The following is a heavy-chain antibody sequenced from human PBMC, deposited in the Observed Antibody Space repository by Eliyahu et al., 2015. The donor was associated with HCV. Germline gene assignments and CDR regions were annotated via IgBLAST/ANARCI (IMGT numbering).Heavy chain of an antibody. D-gene: IGHD3-16*01. CDR1: GGSISITGYY. V-gene: IGHV4-39*02. CDR2: IPFSATA. CDR3: VRWGREFDY. J-gene: IGHJ4*02. Sequence: QLQLQESGPGLVKSSETLSLTCAVSGGSISITGYYWGWLRQPPGKGLEWIGDIPFSATAHYNPSLKSRVTISIDTPKNHFSLQLRSVTAADTAVYYCVRWGREFDYWGQGHLVTVSS.